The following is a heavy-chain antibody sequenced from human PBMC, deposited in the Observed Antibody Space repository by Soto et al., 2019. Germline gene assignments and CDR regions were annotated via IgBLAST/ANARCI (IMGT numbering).Heavy chain of an antibody. D-gene: IGHD2-2*02. CDR2: INPNSGGT. V-gene: IGHV1-2*02. J-gene: IGHJ6*02. Sequence: GPSVKVSFKASGYTFSGYYIHWLRQAPGQGLEWMGWINPNSGGTNYAQKFQGRVTVTRDTPTSTAYMELSRLTSDDTAVYYCARSLTEVHCTITGCYTRPLYGMDVWGQGTTVTVSS. CDR1: GYTFSGYY. CDR3: ARSLTEVHCTITGCYTRPLYGMDV.